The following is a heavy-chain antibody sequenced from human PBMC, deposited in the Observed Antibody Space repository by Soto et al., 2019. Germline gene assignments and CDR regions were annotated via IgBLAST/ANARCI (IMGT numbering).Heavy chain of an antibody. V-gene: IGHV1-46*01. Sequence: ASVKVSCKASGYTFTSYYMHWVRQAPGQGLEWMGIINPSGGSTSYAQKFQGRVTMTRDTSTSTVYMELSSLRSEDTAVYYCARGPHYYDSSGYYQFDYWGQGTLVTVSS. D-gene: IGHD3-22*01. CDR1: GYTFTSYY. CDR2: INPSGGST. J-gene: IGHJ4*02. CDR3: ARGPHYYDSSGYYQFDY.